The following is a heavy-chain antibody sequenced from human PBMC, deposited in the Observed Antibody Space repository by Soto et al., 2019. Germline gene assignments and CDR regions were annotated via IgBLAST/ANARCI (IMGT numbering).Heavy chain of an antibody. V-gene: IGHV3-23*01. Sequence: GGSLRLSCAASGFTFSSYAMSWVRQAPGKGLEWVSAISGSGGSTYYADSVKGRFTISRDNSKNTLYLQMNSLETDDTAVYYCARRMTRAVRPPDFWGQGTLVTVSS. D-gene: IGHD6-6*01. CDR3: ARRMTRAVRPPDF. CDR1: GFTFSSYA. CDR2: ISGSGGST. J-gene: IGHJ4*02.